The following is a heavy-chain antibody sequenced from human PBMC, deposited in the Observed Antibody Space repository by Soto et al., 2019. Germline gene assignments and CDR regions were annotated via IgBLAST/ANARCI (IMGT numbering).Heavy chain of an antibody. Sequence: ASVKVSCKASGYTFTSYALNWVRQAPGQGLEWMGWINTNTGNPTSAQGFTGRFVFSPDTSVSTAYLQIFSLKAEDTAVYYCARVTRNDDAFDIWGQGTLVTVS. CDR3: ARVTRNDDAFDI. V-gene: IGHV7-4-1*01. J-gene: IGHJ3*02. CDR2: INTNTGNP. CDR1: GYTFTSYA.